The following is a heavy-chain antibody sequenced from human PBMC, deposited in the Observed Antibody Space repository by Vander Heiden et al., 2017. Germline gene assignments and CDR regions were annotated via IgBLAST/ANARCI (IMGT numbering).Heavy chain of an antibody. V-gene: IGHV3-48*02. J-gene: IGHJ4*02. D-gene: IGHD1-1*01. CDR1: GFTFSSHS. Sequence: EVQLLESGGGLVQPGGSLRLSCAASGFTFSSHSMNWVRQAPGKGLEWVSYISSSSSTIYYADSVKGRFTISRDNAKNSLHLQMNSLRDEDTAVYYCARGLQSDYWGQGTLVTVSS. CDR2: ISSSSSTI. CDR3: ARGLQSDY.